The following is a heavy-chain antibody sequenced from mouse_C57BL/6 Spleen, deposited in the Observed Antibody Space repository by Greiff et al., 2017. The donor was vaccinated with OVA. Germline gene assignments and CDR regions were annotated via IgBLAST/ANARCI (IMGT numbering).Heavy chain of an antibody. CDR1: GFTFSSYA. D-gene: IGHD2-2*01. Sequence: EVMLVESGGGLVKPGGSLKLSCAASGFTFSSYAMSWVRQTPEKRLEWVATISDGGSYTYYPDNVKGRFTISRDNAKNTLYLQLSHLKSEDTAMYYCARDRGIYYGYDVGYAMDYWGQGTSVTVAS. V-gene: IGHV5-4*01. CDR3: ARDRGIYYGYDVGYAMDY. J-gene: IGHJ4*01. CDR2: ISDGGSYT.